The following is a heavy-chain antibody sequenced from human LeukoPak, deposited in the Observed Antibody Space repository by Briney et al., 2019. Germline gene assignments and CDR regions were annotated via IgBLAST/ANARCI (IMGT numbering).Heavy chain of an antibody. D-gene: IGHD4-17*01. CDR3: VRTSKYGDSGY. J-gene: IGHJ4*02. V-gene: IGHV3-23*01. CDR1: GFTFNNYG. Sequence: GGSLRLSCAASGFTFNNYGMSLVRQAPGNGLEWVSTISGSGGDTYYADSLKGRFTISRDNSKNTLYLQMNSLRAEDTAVYYCVRTSKYGDSGYWGQGTLVTVSS. CDR2: ISGSGGDT.